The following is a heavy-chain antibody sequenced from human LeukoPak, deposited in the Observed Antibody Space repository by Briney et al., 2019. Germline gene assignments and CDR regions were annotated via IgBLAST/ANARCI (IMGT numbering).Heavy chain of an antibody. CDR3: ARDVNVLRFLEWSSGDAFDI. D-gene: IGHD3-3*01. Sequence: GSLRLSCAASGFTFSSYSMNWVRQAPGKGLEWVSSISSSSSYIYYADSVKGRFTISRDNAKNSLYLQMNSLRAEDTAVYYCARDVNVLRFLEWSSGDAFDIWGQGTMVTVSS. CDR1: GFTFSSYS. J-gene: IGHJ3*02. V-gene: IGHV3-21*01. CDR2: ISSSSSYI.